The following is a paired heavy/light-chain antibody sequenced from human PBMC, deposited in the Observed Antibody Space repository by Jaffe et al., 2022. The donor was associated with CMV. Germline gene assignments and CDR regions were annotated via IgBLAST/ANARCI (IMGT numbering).Light chain of an antibody. CDR1: QSFSSSY. CDR3: QQYGSSPRT. J-gene: IGKJ4*01. CDR2: GAS. V-gene: IGKV3-20*01. Sequence: EIVLTQSPGTLSLSPGERATLSCRASQSFSSSYLAWYQQKPGQAPRLLIYGASNRATGIPDRFSGSGSGTDFTLTISRLEPEDFAVYYCQQYGSSPRTFGGGTKVEIK.
Heavy chain of an antibody. V-gene: IGHV4-4*07. CDR2: IYSSGST. CDR1: GGSISNYY. Sequence: QVQLQESGPGLVKPSETLSLTCTVSGGSISNYYWSWIRQPAGKGLEWIGRIYSSGSTNYNPSLKSRVTMSVDTSKKQLSLKVNSVTAADTAVYYCARGDLGGMDVWGQGTTVTVSS. CDR3: ARGDLGGMDV. J-gene: IGHJ6*02.